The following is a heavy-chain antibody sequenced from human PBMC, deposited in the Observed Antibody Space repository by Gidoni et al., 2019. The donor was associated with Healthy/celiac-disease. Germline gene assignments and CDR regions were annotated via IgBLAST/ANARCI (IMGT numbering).Heavy chain of an antibody. CDR1: GFTFSSYG. V-gene: IGHV3-33*01. J-gene: IGHJ6*02. CDR2: IWYDGSNK. CDR3: ARGLLWFGEFYYYYYYGMDV. D-gene: IGHD3-10*01. Sequence: QVQLVESGGGVVQPGRSLRLSCAASGFTFSSYGMHWVRQAPGKGLEWVAVIWYDGSNKDYADDVKGRFTICRDKSKNTLYLQMNSLRAEDTAVYYWARGLLWFGEFYYYYYYGMDVWGQGTTVTVSS.